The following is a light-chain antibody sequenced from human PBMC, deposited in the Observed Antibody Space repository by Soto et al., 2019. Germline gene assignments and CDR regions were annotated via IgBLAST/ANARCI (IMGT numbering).Light chain of an antibody. CDR2: GAS. Sequence: ETVLTQSPGTLSLSPGERVTLSCRASQTVASNYFAWYQQRPGQAPRLLMNGASTRATGVPDRFSGSGSGTDFTLTISRLEPADFAVYYFHQYTTSRWTFGQGPKVDIK. J-gene: IGKJ1*01. CDR1: QTVASNY. CDR3: HQYTTSRWT. V-gene: IGKV3-20*01.